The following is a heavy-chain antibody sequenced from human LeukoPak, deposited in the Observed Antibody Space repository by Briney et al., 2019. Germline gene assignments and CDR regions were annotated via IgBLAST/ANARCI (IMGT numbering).Heavy chain of an antibody. CDR3: ASNTVAGTFDS. D-gene: IGHD6-19*01. CDR1: GFTFSHYE. Sequence: GGSLRLSCAASGFTFSHYERNWVRQAPGKGLEWVSYISSSGSTIYYADSVKGRFTISRDNAKDSLYLHMNSLRAEDTAVYYCASNTVAGTFDSWGQGTLVTVSS. CDR2: ISSSGSTI. V-gene: IGHV3-48*03. J-gene: IGHJ4*02.